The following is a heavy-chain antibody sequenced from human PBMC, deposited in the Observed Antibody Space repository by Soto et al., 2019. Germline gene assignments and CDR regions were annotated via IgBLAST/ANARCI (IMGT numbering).Heavy chain of an antibody. Sequence: ETLSLTCAVYGGSFSGYYWSWIRQPPGKGLEWIGEINHSGSTNYNPSLKSRVTISVDTSKNQFSLKLSSVTAADTAVYYCARAGSGWYRSWFDPWGQGTLVTVS. CDR3: ARAGSGWYRSWFDP. CDR2: INHSGST. D-gene: IGHD6-19*01. J-gene: IGHJ5*02. CDR1: GGSFSGYY. V-gene: IGHV4-34*01.